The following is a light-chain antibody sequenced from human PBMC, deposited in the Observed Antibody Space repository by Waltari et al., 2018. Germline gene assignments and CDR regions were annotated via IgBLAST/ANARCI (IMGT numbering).Light chain of an antibody. J-gene: IGLJ2*01. CDR3: AAWDDSLSGHVV. V-gene: IGLV1-47*01. CDR2: RNN. Sequence: QSVLTPPPSASGTPGPRVTISCSGSSSHIVSNYFSWSQQLPGPAPKLLIYRNNPRPSGVPDRFSGSKSGTSASLAISGLRSEDEADYYCAAWDDSLSGHVVFGGGTKLTVL. CDR1: SSHIVSNY.